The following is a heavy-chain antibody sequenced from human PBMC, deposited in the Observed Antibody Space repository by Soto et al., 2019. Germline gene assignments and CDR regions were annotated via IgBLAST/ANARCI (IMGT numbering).Heavy chain of an antibody. J-gene: IGHJ4*02. V-gene: IGHV1-46*03. Sequence: GASVKVSCKASGYTFTSYYMHWVRQAPGQGLEWMGIINPSGGSTSYAQKFQGRVTMTRDTSTSTVYMELSSLRSEDTAVYYCARDSDLSFALKFTDWLSAYYFDYWGQGTLVTVSS. D-gene: IGHD3-9*01. CDR1: GYTFTSYY. CDR3: ARDSDLSFALKFTDWLSAYYFDY. CDR2: INPSGGST.